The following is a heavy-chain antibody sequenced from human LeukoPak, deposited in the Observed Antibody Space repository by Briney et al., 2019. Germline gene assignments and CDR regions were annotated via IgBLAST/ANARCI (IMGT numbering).Heavy chain of an antibody. CDR1: GFTFSDYY. D-gene: IGHD3-22*01. Sequence: GGSLRLSCAASGFTFSDYYMSWIRQAPGKGLEWVSYISSSGSTIYYADSVKGRFTISRDNGKNSLYLQMNSLRAEHTAVYYCARVPTGHYDSSGYYYETLPNWFDPWGQGTLVTVSS. J-gene: IGHJ5*02. CDR2: ISSSGSTI. CDR3: ARVPTGHYDSSGYYYETLPNWFDP. V-gene: IGHV3-11*01.